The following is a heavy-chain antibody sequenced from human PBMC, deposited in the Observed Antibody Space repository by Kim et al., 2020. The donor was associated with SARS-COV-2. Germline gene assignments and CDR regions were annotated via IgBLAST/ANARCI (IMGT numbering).Heavy chain of an antibody. J-gene: IGHJ5*02. CDR1: GYTLTELS. V-gene: IGHV1-24*01. CDR3: ATAYYYDSSGSQYNWFDP. Sequence: ASVKVSCKVSGYTLTELSMHWVRQAPGKGLEWMGGFDPEDGETIYAQKFQGRVTMTEDTSTDTAYMELSSLRSEDTAVYYCATAYYYDSSGSQYNWFDPWGQGTLVTVSS. D-gene: IGHD3-22*01. CDR2: FDPEDGET.